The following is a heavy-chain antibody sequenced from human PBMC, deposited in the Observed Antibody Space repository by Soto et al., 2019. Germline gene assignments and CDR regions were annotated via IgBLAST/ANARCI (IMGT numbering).Heavy chain of an antibody. CDR1: GLIFSDYH. CDR2: IRRKANSYTT. J-gene: IGHJ6*02. D-gene: IGHD6-19*01. CDR3: AMLGGWSGGSSGMDV. Sequence: EVQLVESGGGLVQPGGSLRLSCAASGLIFSDYHMDWVRQAPGKGLEWVGRIRRKANSYTTEYAASVKGRFTISRDDSKNSLYLRMKSLESEDTAVYYCAMLGGWSGGSSGMDVWGQGTTVTVSS. V-gene: IGHV3-72*01.